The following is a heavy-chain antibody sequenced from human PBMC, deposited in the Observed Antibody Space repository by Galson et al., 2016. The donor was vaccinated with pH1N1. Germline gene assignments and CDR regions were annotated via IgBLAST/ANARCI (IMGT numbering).Heavy chain of an antibody. J-gene: IGHJ5*02. Sequence: SLRLSCAASGFTFSGSAMHWVRQASGKGLEWVGRIRSKADSYATAYAASVEGRFTISRDDSKNTADLQMNSLKTEDTAVYYCTRTNSGSYEESWFDPWGQGTLVTVSS. CDR3: TRTNSGSYEESWFDP. D-gene: IGHD1-26*01. V-gene: IGHV3-73*01. CDR2: IRSKADSYAT. CDR1: GFTFSGSA.